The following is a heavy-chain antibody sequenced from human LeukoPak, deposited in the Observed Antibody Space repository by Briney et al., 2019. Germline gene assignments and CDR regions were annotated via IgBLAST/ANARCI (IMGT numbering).Heavy chain of an antibody. Sequence: GESLRLSCAAAGFTFSSYEMSWVRQAPGKGLEWISYISNSATTIYYAGSVQGRFTISRDNAKNSLYLQMNSLRAEDTALYYRARRQQWDFDYWGQGTLVTVSS. D-gene: IGHD5-18*01. CDR1: GFTFSSYE. J-gene: IGHJ4*02. CDR2: ISNSATTI. CDR3: ARRQQWDFDY. V-gene: IGHV3-48*03.